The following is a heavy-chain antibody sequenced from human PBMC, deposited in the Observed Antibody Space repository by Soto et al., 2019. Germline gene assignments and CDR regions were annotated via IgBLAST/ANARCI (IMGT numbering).Heavy chain of an antibody. V-gene: IGHV4-61*02. J-gene: IGHJ6*02. Sequence: SETLSLTCTVSGGSISSAGYSWSWIRQPAGRGLEWIGRIYISGSTDYNPSLKGRVSMSVDRSKNQFSLKLTSVTAADTAVYYCVRDCSGGGCYSDYGMDVWGQGTTVTVSS. D-gene: IGHD2-15*01. CDR2: IYISGST. CDR1: GGSISSAGYS. CDR3: VRDCSGGGCYSDYGMDV.